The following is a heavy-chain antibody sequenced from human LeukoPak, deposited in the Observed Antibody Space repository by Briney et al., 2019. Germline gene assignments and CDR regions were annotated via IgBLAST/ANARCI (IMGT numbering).Heavy chain of an antibody. Sequence: SETLSLTCTVSGGSISTYYWSWIRQPPGKGLEWIGYIYYSGSTNYNPSLKSRVTISVDTSKNHFSLKLNSVTAADTAVYYCARDLNRSGGGSYCDSWGQGILVTVSS. J-gene: IGHJ4*02. CDR2: IYYSGST. CDR3: ARDLNRSGGGSYCDS. V-gene: IGHV4-59*01. CDR1: GGSISTYY. D-gene: IGHD6-19*01.